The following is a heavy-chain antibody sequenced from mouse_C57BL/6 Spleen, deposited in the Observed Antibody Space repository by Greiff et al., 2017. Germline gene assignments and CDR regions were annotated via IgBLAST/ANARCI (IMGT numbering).Heavy chain of an antibody. V-gene: IGHV5-9-1*02. D-gene: IGHD2-1*01. CDR2: ISSGGDYI. CDR1: GFTFSSYA. CDR3: TREYYGNAMDY. Sequence: EVKLVESGEGLVKPGGSLKLSCAASGFTFSSYAMSWVRQTPEKRLEWVAYISSGGDYIYYADTVKGRFTISRDNARNTLYLQMSSLKSEGASMYYCTREYYGNAMDYWGQGTSVTVSS. J-gene: IGHJ4*01.